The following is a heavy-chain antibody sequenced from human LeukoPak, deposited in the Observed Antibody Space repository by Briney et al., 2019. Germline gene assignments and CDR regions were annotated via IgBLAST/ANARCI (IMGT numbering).Heavy chain of an antibody. CDR3: AKDQGIQLGIDY. CDR2: ISYEGSDN. Sequence: GGALRLSSAASGFTFSSNAMHWVRQAPGERLEWVSHISYEGSDNYYADSVKGRFTISRDNSKNPLYLQMNSLRAEDTAVYYCAKDQGIQLGIDYWGQGSLVTVSS. D-gene: IGHD1-1*01. CDR1: GFTFSSNA. J-gene: IGHJ4*02. V-gene: IGHV3-30*18.